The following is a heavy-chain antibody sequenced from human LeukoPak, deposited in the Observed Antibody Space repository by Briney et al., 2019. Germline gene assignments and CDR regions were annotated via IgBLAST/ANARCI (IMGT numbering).Heavy chain of an antibody. CDR3: ARGDTGSYYYYGMDV. CDR2: INPNSGGT. D-gene: IGHD1-1*01. Sequence: ASVKVSCKASGYTFTGHYMHWVRQAPGQGLEWMGWINPNSGGTNYAQKFQGRVTMTRDTSISTAYMELSRLRSDDTAVYYCARGDTGSYYYYGMDVWGQGTTVTVSS. CDR1: GYTFTGHY. V-gene: IGHV1-2*02. J-gene: IGHJ6*02.